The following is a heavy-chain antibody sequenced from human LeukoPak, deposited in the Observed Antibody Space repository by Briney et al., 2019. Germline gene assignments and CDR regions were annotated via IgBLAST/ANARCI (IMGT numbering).Heavy chain of an antibody. CDR2: INPNSGGT. J-gene: IGHJ4*02. D-gene: IGHD1-26*01. CDR3: ARERWELRTDY. CDR1: GYTFTGYY. Sequence: ASVKVSCKASGYTFTGYYMHWVRQAPGQGLEWMGRINPNSGGTNYAQKFQGRVTMTRDTSISTAYIEMSRLRSDGTAVYYCARERWELRTDYWGQGTLVTVSS. V-gene: IGHV1-2*06.